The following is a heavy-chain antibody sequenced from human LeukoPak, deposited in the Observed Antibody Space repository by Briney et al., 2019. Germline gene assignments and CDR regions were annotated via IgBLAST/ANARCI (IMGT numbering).Heavy chain of an antibody. CDR3: ARDREPYYYDSSGYYWHTGWFDP. V-gene: IGHV1-2*02. Sequence: ASVKVSCKASGYTFTGYYMHWVRQAPGQGLEWMGWINPNSGGTNYAQKFQGRVTMTRDTSISTAYMELSRLRSDDTAVYYCARDREPYYYDSSGYYWHTGWFDPWGQGTLVTVSS. CDR1: GYTFTGYY. J-gene: IGHJ5*02. CDR2: INPNSGGT. D-gene: IGHD3-22*01.